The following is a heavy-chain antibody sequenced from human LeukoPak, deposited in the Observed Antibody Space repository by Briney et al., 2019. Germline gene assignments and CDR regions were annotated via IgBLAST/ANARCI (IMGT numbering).Heavy chain of an antibody. J-gene: IGHJ5*02. V-gene: IGHV1-69*05. CDR1: GGTFSSYA. Sequence: SVKVSCTASGGTFSSYAISWVRQAPGQGLEWMGGIIPIFGTANYAQKFQGRVTITTDESTSTAYMELSSLRSEDTAVYYCARAGGSGSYYLVESGWFDPWGQGTLVTVSS. CDR3: ARAGGSGSYYLVESGWFDP. D-gene: IGHD3-10*01. CDR2: IIPIFGTA.